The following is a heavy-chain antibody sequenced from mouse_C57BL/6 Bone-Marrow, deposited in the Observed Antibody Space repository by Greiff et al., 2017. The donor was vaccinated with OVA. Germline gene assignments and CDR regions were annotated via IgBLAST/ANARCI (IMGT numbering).Heavy chain of an antibody. Sequence: EVKVEESGGGLVQPGGSLKLSCAASGFTFSDYYMYWVRQTPEKRLEWVAYISNGGGSTYYPDTVKGRFTISRDNAKNTLYLQMSRLKSEDTAKYYCARHAGDYDGTGTYAMDYWGQGTSVTVSS. CDR2: ISNGGGST. D-gene: IGHD2-4*01. J-gene: IGHJ4*01. CDR3: ARHAGDYDGTGTYAMDY. CDR1: GFTFSDYY. V-gene: IGHV5-12*01.